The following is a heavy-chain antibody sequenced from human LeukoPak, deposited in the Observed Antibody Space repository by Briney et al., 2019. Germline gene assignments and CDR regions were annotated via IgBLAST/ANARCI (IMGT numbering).Heavy chain of an antibody. J-gene: IGHJ5*02. CDR1: GGSISSYY. D-gene: IGHD3-10*01. Sequence: PSETLSLTCTVPGGSISSYYWSWIRQPAGKGLEWIGRIYTSGSTNYNPSLKSRVTISVDTSKNQFSLKLNSVTAADTAVYYCARSGTYYNNWFDPWGQGTLVTVSS. V-gene: IGHV4-4*07. CDR3: ARSGTYYNNWFDP. CDR2: IYTSGST.